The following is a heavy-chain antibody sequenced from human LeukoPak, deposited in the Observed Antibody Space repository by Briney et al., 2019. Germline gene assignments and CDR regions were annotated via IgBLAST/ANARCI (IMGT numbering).Heavy chain of an antibody. V-gene: IGHV3-7*01. J-gene: IGHJ4*02. D-gene: IGHD6-25*01. CDR1: RFTFSSYW. CDR2: IKQDGSEK. CDR3: ATSAARAIES. Sequence: GGSLRLSCAASRFTFSSYWMSCVRQAPGKGLECVANIKQDGSEKYYVDSVRGRFTLSRDNAKNSLYLQMNSLRAEDTAVYYCATSAARAIESWGQGTLITVSS.